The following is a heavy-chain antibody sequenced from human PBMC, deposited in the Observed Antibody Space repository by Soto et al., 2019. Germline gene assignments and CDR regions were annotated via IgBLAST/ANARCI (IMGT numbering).Heavy chain of an antibody. CDR3: ARDSGIAAAVPFDY. CDR2: IYTSGST. CDR1: GGSISSYY. V-gene: IGHV4-4*07. J-gene: IGHJ4*02. D-gene: IGHD6-13*01. Sequence: SETLSLTCTVSGGSISSYYWSWIRQPAGKGLEWIGRIYTSGSTNYNPSLKSRVTMSVDTSKNQFSLKLSSVTAADTAVYYCARDSGIAAAVPFDYWGQGTLVTVSS.